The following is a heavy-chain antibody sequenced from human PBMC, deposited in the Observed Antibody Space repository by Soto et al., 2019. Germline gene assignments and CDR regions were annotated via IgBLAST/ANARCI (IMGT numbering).Heavy chain of an antibody. D-gene: IGHD6-13*01. CDR2: IIPIFGTA. J-gene: IGHJ6*02. CDR3: ASPSYSSSWSVTINYYYYGMDV. Sequence: QVQLVQSGAEVKKPGSSVKVSCKASGGTFSSYAISWVRQAPGQGLEWMGGIIPIFGTADYAQKFQGRVTITAAESTSTAYMELSSLRSEDTAVYYCASPSYSSSWSVTINYYYYGMDVWGQGTTVTVSS. V-gene: IGHV1-69*01. CDR1: GGTFSSYA.